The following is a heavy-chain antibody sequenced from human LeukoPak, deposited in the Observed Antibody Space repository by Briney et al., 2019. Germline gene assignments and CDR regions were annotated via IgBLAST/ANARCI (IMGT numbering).Heavy chain of an antibody. Sequence: ASVKVSCKASGYTVTSYDTNWGRQGTGEGGEWMGWMNPNSGSTGYAQKFQGRVTITRNTSISTAYMELSGLRSEDTAVYYCARGRSTGYPYFFEYWGQRTLVTVSS. D-gene: IGHD5-12*01. V-gene: IGHV1-8*03. CDR2: MNPNSGST. CDR1: GYTVTSYD. CDR3: ARGRSTGYPYFFEY. J-gene: IGHJ4*02.